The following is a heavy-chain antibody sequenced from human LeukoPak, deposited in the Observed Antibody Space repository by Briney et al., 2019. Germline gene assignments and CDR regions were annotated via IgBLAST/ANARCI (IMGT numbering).Heavy chain of an antibody. CDR1: GGSFSGYY. CDR3: ARSGSYSYYYGMDV. V-gene: IGHV4-34*01. D-gene: IGHD3-10*01. J-gene: IGHJ6*02. Sequence: SETLSLTCAVYGGSFSGYYWSWIRQPPGKGLEWIGEINHSGSTNYNPSLKSRVTISVDRSKNQFSLKLSSVTAADTAVYYCARSGSYSYYYGMDVWGQGTTVTVSS. CDR2: INHSGST.